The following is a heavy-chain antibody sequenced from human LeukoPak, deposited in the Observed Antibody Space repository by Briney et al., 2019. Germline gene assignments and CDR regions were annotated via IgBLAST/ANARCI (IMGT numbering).Heavy chain of an antibody. CDR3: ARDSSSDCGDYSNDY. D-gene: IGHD4-17*01. Sequence: GASVKVSCKASGGTFSSYAISWVRQAPGQGLEWMGRIIPILGIANYAQKFQGRVTITADKSTSTAYMELSSLRSEDTAVYYCARDSSSDCGDYSNDYWGQGTLVTVSS. CDR2: IIPILGIA. J-gene: IGHJ4*02. V-gene: IGHV1-69*04. CDR1: GGTFSSYA.